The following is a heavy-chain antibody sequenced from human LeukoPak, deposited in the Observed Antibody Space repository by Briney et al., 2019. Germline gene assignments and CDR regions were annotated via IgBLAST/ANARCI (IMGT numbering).Heavy chain of an antibody. CDR2: IGSADKT. V-gene: IGHV3-23*01. CDR3: AKDYVNRNGVYDPFDM. D-gene: IGHD3-10*02. CDR1: GFDFSIHA. J-gene: IGHJ3*02. Sequence: GGSLRLSCEASGFDFSIHAMSWVRQAPGKGLEWVSTIGSADKTYYQDSVKGGFTISRDDSKNTLYLQMISLRVEDTALYFCAKDYVNRNGVYDPFDMWGQGTRVTVSS.